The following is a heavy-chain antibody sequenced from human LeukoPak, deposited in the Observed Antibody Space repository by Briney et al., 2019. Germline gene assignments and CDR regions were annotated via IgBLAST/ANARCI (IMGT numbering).Heavy chain of an antibody. CDR2: ISGRTGGT. V-gene: IGHV3-23*01. CDR3: ARLLNYDDLDY. D-gene: IGHD3-22*01. Sequence: GGSLRLSCAASGFTFTTNAMSWVRQAPGKGLEWVSAISGRTGGTYYADSVKGRFTISRDNSKSTLYLQMDSLRAEDTAVYYCARLLNYDDLDYWGQGTLVTVSS. J-gene: IGHJ4*02. CDR1: GFTFTTNA.